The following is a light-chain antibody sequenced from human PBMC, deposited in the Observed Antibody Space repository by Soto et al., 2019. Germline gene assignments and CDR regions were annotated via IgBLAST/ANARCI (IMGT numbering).Light chain of an antibody. CDR2: GAS. V-gene: IGKV3-15*01. Sequence: EIVLTHSPGTLSFSPGGRTPLXSKACQSVSSSYLAWYQQKPGQAPRLLIYGASSRATGIPARFSGSGSGTEFTLTISSLQSEDFAVYYCQQYNNWPPITFGQGTRLEIK. CDR1: QSVSSSY. J-gene: IGKJ5*01. CDR3: QQYNNWPPIT.